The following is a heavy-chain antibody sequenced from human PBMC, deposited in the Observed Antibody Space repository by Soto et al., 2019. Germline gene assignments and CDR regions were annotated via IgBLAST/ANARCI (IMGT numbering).Heavy chain of an antibody. CDR1: GGSVSSYY. J-gene: IGHJ5*02. CDR3: ARWGYGYCSSTSCPGSWFDP. CDR2: IYYSGST. D-gene: IGHD2-2*03. Sequence: AETLSPTCTVSGGSVSSYYWSWIRQPPGKGLEWIGYIYYSGSTNYNPSLKSRVTMSVDTSKNQFSLKLSSVTAADTAVYYCARWGYGYCSSTSCPGSWFDPWGQGTLVTVSS. V-gene: IGHV4-59*02.